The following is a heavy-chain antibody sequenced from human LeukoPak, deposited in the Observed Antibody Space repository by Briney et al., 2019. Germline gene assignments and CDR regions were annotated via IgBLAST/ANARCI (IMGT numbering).Heavy chain of an antibody. J-gene: IGHJ2*01. CDR2: IYYSGST. CDR1: GGSISSYY. V-gene: IGHV4-59*01. D-gene: IGHD6-13*01. Sequence: SETLSLTCTVSGGSISSYYWSWIRQPPGKGLEWIGYIYYSGSTNYNPSLKSRVTILVDTSKNQFSMKLSSVTAADTAVYYCARVGSTPYWYFDLWGRGTLVTVSS. CDR3: ARVGSTPYWYFDL.